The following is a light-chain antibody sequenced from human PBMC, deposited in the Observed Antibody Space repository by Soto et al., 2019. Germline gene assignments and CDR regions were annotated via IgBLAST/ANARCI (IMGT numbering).Light chain of an antibody. J-gene: IGLJ1*01. CDR2: EVS. CDR1: TSYVGGYNY. CDR3: LSKTSTISYV. V-gene: IGLV2-14*01. Sequence: QSVLTQPASVSGSPGQSIAISCTGTTSYVGGYNYVSWYQQHPGKVPKLLIHEVSNRPSGVSNRFSGSKSGNTASLTISGLQAEDEADYYCLSKTSTISYVFGTGTKVTVL.